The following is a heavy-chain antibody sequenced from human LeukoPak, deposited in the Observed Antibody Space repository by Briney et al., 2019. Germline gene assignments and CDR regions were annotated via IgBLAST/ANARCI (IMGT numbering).Heavy chain of an antibody. V-gene: IGHV3-23*01. J-gene: IGHJ6*02. Sequence: PGGSLRLSCATSGFTFSSYAMSWVRQAPGKGLEWVSGIGASGGSTYYADSVKGRFTISRDNSKNTLYLQMNSLRAEDTAVYYCAKDLSYSSGWGDYYYYGMDVWGQGTTVTVSS. CDR3: AKDLSYSSGWGDYYYYGMDV. D-gene: IGHD6-19*01. CDR1: GFTFSSYA. CDR2: IGASGGST.